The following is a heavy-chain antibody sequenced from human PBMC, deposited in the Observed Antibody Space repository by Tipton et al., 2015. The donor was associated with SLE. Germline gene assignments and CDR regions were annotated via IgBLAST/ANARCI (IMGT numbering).Heavy chain of an antibody. D-gene: IGHD2-15*01. J-gene: IGHJ6*04. CDR1: GYSISSGYY. CDR2: IYHSGST. V-gene: IGHV4-38-2*01. Sequence: TLSLTCAVSGYSISSGYYWGWIRQPPGKGLEWIGSIYHSGSTYHNPSLKSRVTISVDTSKNQFSLKLSSVTAADTAVYYCARDRSEAGRYCSGGSCHGGDVGGKGTTVTVSS. CDR3: ARDRSEAGRYCSGGSCHGGDV.